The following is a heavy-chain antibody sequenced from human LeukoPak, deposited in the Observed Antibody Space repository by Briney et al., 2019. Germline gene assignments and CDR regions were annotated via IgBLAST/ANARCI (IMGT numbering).Heavy chain of an antibody. CDR2: IWTSGIT. V-gene: IGHV4-4*09. CDR1: GGSISGHY. D-gene: IGHD1-14*01. Sequence: SETLSLTCTVSGGSISGHYWSWVRQSPGRGLEWIGNIWTSGITKYNPSLNSRVTILIDTSKSQVYLKVRSMTAADTAVYYCARQAQDGTDNYFDPWGQGTLVTVSS. J-gene: IGHJ5*02. CDR3: ARQAQDGTDNYFDP.